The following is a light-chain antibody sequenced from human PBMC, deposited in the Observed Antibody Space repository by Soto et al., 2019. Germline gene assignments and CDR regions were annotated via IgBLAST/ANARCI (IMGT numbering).Light chain of an antibody. CDR2: EAS. J-gene: IGKJ5*01. CDR3: QQANSFPIT. V-gene: IGKV1D-12*01. Sequence: DIQMTQSPSSVSASVGDRVTITCRASQGITNRLAWYQQKPGKAPKLLIYEASNSQSGVQSRIRGSGSVPDFTLIISSLQPEDVATYYCQQANSFPITFGQGTRLEIK. CDR1: QGITNR.